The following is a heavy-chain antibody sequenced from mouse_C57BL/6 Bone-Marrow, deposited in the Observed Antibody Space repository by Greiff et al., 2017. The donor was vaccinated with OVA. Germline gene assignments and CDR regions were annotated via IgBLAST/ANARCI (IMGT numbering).Heavy chain of an antibody. CDR3: AFYYGNSFDY. V-gene: IGHV1-81*01. J-gene: IGHJ2*01. CDR1: GYTFTSYG. CDR2: IYPRSGNT. Sequence: VHLVESGAELARPGASVKLSCKASGYTFTSYGISWVKQRTGQGLEWIGEIYPRSGNTYYNEKFKGKATLTADKSSSTAYMELRSLTSEDSAVYFCAFYYGNSFDYWGQGTTLTVSS. D-gene: IGHD2-1*01.